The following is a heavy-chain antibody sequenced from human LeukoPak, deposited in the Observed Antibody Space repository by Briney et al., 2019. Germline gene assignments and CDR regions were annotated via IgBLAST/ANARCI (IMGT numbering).Heavy chain of an antibody. CDR2: SHYSVST. J-gene: IGHJ4*02. CDR1: GCSISSYY. V-gene: IGHV4-59*01. Sequence: PSETLSFTCTVSGCSISSYYWSWLRQPPGQGLEWFADSHYSVSTNYNPSHKSRVTISVAPSKNQSSLKLSSVTAPDTAVYYCARSPHHRSFHYWGQGTLVTVSS. CDR3: ARSPHHRSFHY.